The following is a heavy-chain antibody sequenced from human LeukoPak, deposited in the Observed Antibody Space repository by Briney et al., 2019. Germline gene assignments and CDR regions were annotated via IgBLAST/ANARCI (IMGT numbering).Heavy chain of an antibody. Sequence: PGGSLRLSCAASGFTFSSYSMNWVRQAQGKGLEWVSSISSSSSYIYYADSVKGRFTISRDNAKNSLYLQMNSLRAEDTAVYYCARDYTSSYRSGWYSYFDYWGQGTLVTVSS. J-gene: IGHJ4*02. CDR3: ARDYTSSYRSGWYSYFDY. V-gene: IGHV3-21*01. CDR2: ISSSSSYI. CDR1: GFTFSSYS. D-gene: IGHD6-19*01.